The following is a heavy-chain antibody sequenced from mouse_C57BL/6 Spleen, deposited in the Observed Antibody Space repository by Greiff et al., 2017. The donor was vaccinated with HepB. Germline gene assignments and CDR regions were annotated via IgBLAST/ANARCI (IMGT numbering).Heavy chain of an antibody. CDR1: GFTFSNYW. J-gene: IGHJ3*01. V-gene: IGHV6-3*01. D-gene: IGHD1-1*01. Sequence: EVKLMESGGGLVQPGGSMKLSCVASGFTFSNYWMNWVRQSPEKGLEWVAQIRLKSDNYATHYAESVKGRFTISRDDSKSSVYLQMNNLRAEDTGIYYCTGQDTRAYWGQGTLVTVSA. CDR2: IRLKSDNYAT. CDR3: TGQDTRAY.